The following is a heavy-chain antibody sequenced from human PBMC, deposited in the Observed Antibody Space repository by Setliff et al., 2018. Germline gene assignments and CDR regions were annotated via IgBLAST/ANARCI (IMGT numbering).Heavy chain of an antibody. Sequence: SETLSLTCTVSGGSISSGTYYWSWIRQPAGKGLEWIGRIYTSGSTNYNPSLKSRVTISIDTSKNQISLKITSVTAADTALYSCAGTPARGTTWLSPFDYWGQGIQVTVSS. CDR1: GGSISSGTYY. CDR3: AGTPARGTTWLSPFDY. J-gene: IGHJ4*02. CDR2: IYTSGST. D-gene: IGHD3-9*01. V-gene: IGHV4-61*02.